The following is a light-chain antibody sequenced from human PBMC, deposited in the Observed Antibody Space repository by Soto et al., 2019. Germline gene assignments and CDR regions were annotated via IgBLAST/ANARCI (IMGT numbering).Light chain of an antibody. Sequence: EIVLTQSPATLYVSPGERATLSCRASQRVGSSLAWYKQKPGQAPRLLIYDASNRATGIPARVSGSGSVTDFTLTSSSQEPEDFEVYYCQHRSDWPPYTFGQGTKLEIK. J-gene: IGKJ2*01. CDR1: QRVGSS. V-gene: IGKV3-11*01. CDR2: DAS. CDR3: QHRSDWPPYT.